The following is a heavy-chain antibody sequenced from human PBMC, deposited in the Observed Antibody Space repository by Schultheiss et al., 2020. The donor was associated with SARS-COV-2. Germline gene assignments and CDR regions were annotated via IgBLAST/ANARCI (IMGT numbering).Heavy chain of an antibody. V-gene: IGHV7-4-1*02. Sequence: ASVKVSCKASGYTFTGYYMHWVRQAPGQGLEWMGRINTNTGNPTYAQGFTGRFVFSLDTSVSTAYLQISSLKAEDTAVYYCARETLRYFDHRGGYGMDVWGQGTTVTVSS. D-gene: IGHD3-9*01. CDR3: ARETLRYFDHRGGYGMDV. CDR2: INTNTGNP. CDR1: GYTFTGYY. J-gene: IGHJ6*02.